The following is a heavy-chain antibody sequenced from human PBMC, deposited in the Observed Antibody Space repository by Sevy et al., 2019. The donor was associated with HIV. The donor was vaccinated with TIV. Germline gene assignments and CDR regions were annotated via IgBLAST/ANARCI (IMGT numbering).Heavy chain of an antibody. CDR3: ANGYNYYYYGMDV. CDR1: GFTFSSYA. CDR2: ISGSGGST. Sequence: GGSLRLSCAASGFTFSSYAMSWVRQAPGKGLEWVSVISGSGGSTYYADSVKGRFTISRANSKNTLYLQMNSLRAEDTAVYYCANGYNYYYYGMDVWGQGTTVTVSS. D-gene: IGHD5-12*01. J-gene: IGHJ6*02. V-gene: IGHV3-23*01.